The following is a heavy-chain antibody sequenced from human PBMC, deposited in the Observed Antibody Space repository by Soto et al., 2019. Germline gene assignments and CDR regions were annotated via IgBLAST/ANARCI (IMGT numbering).Heavy chain of an antibody. Sequence: SETLSLTCSASGGSITSSSHFWGWVRQPPGKGLEWIGTIYFTGNTYYTPSLKSRLTMSIDTSKNEFSLRLYSVTAADRAVYYCAGQTFTIAAASYGRSNWFDPWGPGTLVTVAS. V-gene: IGHV4-39*01. D-gene: IGHD6-25*01. CDR2: IYFTGNT. J-gene: IGHJ5*02. CDR3: AGQTFTIAAASYGRSNWFDP. CDR1: GGSITSSSHF.